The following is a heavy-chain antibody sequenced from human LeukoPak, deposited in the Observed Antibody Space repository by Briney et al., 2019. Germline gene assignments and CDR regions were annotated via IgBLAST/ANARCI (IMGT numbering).Heavy chain of an antibody. D-gene: IGHD2-2*01. CDR2: ISWNSGNI. J-gene: IGHJ4*02. Sequence: GGSLRLSCAASGFTFSSYAMSWVRLAPGKGLEWVSGISWNSGNIGYADSVKGRFTISRDNAKNSLYLQMNSLRAEDTALYYCVKDIEYCSSTSCSFDYWGQGTLVTVSS. CDR3: VKDIEYCSSTSCSFDY. V-gene: IGHV3-9*01. CDR1: GFTFSSYA.